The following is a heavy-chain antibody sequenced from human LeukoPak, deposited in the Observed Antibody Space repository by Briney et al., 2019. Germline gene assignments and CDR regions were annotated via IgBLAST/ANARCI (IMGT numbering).Heavy chain of an antibody. J-gene: IGHJ4*02. CDR2: INAGGGST. CDR3: AKATIGAADANFDY. V-gene: IGHV3-23*01. D-gene: IGHD6-13*01. CDR1: GFTVSQNY. Sequence: GSLRLSCAASGFTVSQNYMSWVRQAPGMGLEWVSSINAGGGSTYYADSVKGRFTISRDTSKNTLSLQMNSLRAEDTAVYYCAKATIGAADANFDYWGQGTRVTVSS.